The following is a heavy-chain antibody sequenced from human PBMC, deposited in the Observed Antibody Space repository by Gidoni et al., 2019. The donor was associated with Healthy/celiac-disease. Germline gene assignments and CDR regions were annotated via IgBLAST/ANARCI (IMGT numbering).Heavy chain of an antibody. D-gene: IGHD6-6*01. CDR1: DGSISSRSYY. CDR2: IYYSGST. CDR3: ARSIAARWVFDY. V-gene: IGHV4-39*01. J-gene: IGHJ4*02. Sequence: QLQLQESGPGLVKPSETPSLTCTVSDGSISSRSYYWGWIRQPPVKGLEWIGSIYYSGSTYYNPSLKSRVSISVDTSKNQFSLKLSSVTAADTAVYYCARSIAARWVFDYCGQGTLVTVSS.